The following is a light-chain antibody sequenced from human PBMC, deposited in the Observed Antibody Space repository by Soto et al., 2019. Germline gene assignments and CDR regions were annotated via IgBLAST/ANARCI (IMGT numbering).Light chain of an antibody. CDR2: AAS. CDR1: QGLGTN. Sequence: TVMTQSPATLSVSPGERATLSCRASQGLGTNLAWYQQRPGQAPRLLIYAASTRATGVPARFSGSGSETEFTLTITTLQSQDVAVDYCQQYNHCPLSLGVGTKVEIK. CDR3: QQYNHCPLS. V-gene: IGKV3-15*01. J-gene: IGKJ4*01.